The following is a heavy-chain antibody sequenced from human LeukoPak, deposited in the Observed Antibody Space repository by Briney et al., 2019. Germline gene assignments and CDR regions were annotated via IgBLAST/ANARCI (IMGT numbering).Heavy chain of an antibody. V-gene: IGHV1-24*01. D-gene: IGHD1-26*01. Sequence: APVKVSCKVSGYTLTELSMHWVRQAPGKGLEWMGGFDPEDGETIYAQRFQGRVTMTEDTSTDTAYMELSSLRSEDTAVYYCATGKWELRDAFDIWGQGTMVTVSS. CDR2: FDPEDGET. CDR1: GYTLTELS. CDR3: ATGKWELRDAFDI. J-gene: IGHJ3*02.